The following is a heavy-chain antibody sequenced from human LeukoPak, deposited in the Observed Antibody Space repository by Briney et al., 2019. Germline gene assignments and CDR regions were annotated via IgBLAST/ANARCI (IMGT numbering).Heavy chain of an antibody. V-gene: IGHV1-46*01. J-gene: IGHJ3*02. D-gene: IGHD1-14*01. CDR2: INPSGGGT. Sequence: GASGKDSCKASGYTLTSYYMQRVRQAPGQGLEWMGIINPSGGGTSYAQKFQGRVTMTRDTSTSTVYMELSSLRSEDTAVYYCARDPLNPLDAFDIWGQGTMVTVSS. CDR1: GYTLTSYY. CDR3: ARDPLNPLDAFDI.